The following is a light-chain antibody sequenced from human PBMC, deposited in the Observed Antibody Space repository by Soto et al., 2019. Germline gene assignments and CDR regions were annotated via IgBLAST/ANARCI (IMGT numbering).Light chain of an antibody. CDR3: QQSYSTPSIN. CDR2: AAS. CDR1: QSISSY. V-gene: IGKV1-39*01. Sequence: DIQMTQSPSSLSASVLYIVTITCRASQSISSYLNWYQQKPGKAPKLLIYAASSLQSGVPSRFSGSGSGTDSTLTISSLQPEDFATYYCQQSYSTPSINFGQGTRLEIK. J-gene: IGKJ5*01.